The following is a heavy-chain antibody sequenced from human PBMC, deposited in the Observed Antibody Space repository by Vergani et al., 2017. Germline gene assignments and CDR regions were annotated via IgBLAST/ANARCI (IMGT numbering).Heavy chain of an antibody. V-gene: IGHV3-66*02. CDR3: VRARCSGPCFMSNWFDS. CDR1: GFTVTSDY. CDR2: IYSGGT. Sequence: EVQLVESGGGLVQPGGSLTLSCAASGFTVTSDYLGWVRQAPGKGLEWVSIIYSGGTYYAASVKGRFTISRDTPENTVLLQMNSLRVDDTAIYYCVRARCSGPCFMSNWFDSWGQGTLVTVSS. J-gene: IGHJ5*01. D-gene: IGHD5-12*01.